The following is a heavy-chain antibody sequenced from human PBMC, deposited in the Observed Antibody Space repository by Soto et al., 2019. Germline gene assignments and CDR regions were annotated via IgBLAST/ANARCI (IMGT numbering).Heavy chain of an antibody. CDR3: ARLTMAQDAFDI. J-gene: IGHJ3*02. CDR2: ISDYNGKT. V-gene: IGHV1-18*01. D-gene: IGHD3-10*01. CDR1: GYTFTSYG. Sequence: QVQLEQSGAEVKKPGDSVKVSCKASGYTFTSYGISWVRQAPGQGLEWMGWISDYNGKTNYAQKLQGRVTMTTDTSTSTAYMELRSLRSDDTAVYYCARLTMAQDAFDIWGQGTMVTVSS.